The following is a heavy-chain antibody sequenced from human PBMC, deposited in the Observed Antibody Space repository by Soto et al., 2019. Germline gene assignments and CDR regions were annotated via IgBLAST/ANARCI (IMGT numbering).Heavy chain of an antibody. D-gene: IGHD3-10*01. Sequence: QDQLVQSGAEVKKPGASVKVSCKSSGYTFSSYGISWVRQAPGQGLEWMGWSSPYNGNTNYAQKVQGRVTMTADTSTSTGYMELRSLRSDDTAVYYCARRRAGGYFDYWGQGTLVTVSS. V-gene: IGHV1-18*01. CDR2: SSPYNGNT. CDR1: GYTFSSYG. J-gene: IGHJ4*02. CDR3: ARRRAGGYFDY.